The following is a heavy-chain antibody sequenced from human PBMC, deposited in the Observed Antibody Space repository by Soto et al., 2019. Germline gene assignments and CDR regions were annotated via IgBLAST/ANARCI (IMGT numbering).Heavy chain of an antibody. D-gene: IGHD6-19*01. J-gene: IGHJ4*02. CDR3: ARRTQLAMTGHFDS. Sequence: QVQLVQSGAEVKQPGASVKVSCKASGYTFSNYDISWGRQAPGQGLEWRGWISVYNGNTKYVQKFQGRGTMTTDTPTSTAYMELRSLKSDDTAIYYCARRTQLAMTGHFDSWGQGTLVTVSS. CDR2: ISVYNGNT. V-gene: IGHV1-18*01. CDR1: GYTFSNYD.